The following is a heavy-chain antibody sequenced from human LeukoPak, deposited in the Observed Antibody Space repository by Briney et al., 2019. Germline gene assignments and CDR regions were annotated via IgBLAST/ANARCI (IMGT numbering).Heavy chain of an antibody. D-gene: IGHD6-19*01. CDR2: IYPGDSDT. Sequence: GWSLEICCKGSGYSITSYWIGWGRQMPEKGLEWMGIIYPGDSDTRYSPSFQGQVTISADKSISTAYLQWSSLKASDTAMYYCARPGLGVAEGAFDYWGQGTLVTVSS. V-gene: IGHV5-51*01. J-gene: IGHJ4*02. CDR3: ARPGLGVAEGAFDY. CDR1: GYSITSYW.